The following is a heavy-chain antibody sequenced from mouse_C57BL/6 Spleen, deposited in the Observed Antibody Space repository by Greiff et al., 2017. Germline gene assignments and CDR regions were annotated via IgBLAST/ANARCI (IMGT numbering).Heavy chain of an antibody. Sequence: QVQLQQPGAELVRPGSSVKLSCKASGYTFTSYWMDWVKQRPGQGLEWIGNIYPSDSETHYNQKFKDKATLTVDKSSSTAYMQLSSLTSEDSAVYYCARRGDVGWFAYWGQGTLVTVSA. CDR1: GYTFTSYW. J-gene: IGHJ3*01. D-gene: IGHD3-3*01. V-gene: IGHV1-61*01. CDR2: IYPSDSET. CDR3: ARRGDVGWFAY.